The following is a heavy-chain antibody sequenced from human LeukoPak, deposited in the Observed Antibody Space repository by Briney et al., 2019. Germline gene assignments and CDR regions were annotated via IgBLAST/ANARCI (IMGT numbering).Heavy chain of an antibody. Sequence: SETLSVTCAVYGGSFSTYYWSWIRQPPGKGREWIGEINHTGSTNYNPSLKRRVTISVDTSKNQFSLKLSSVTAADTAMYYCARGLGPAANPNWFDPWGQGTLVTVSS. J-gene: IGHJ5*02. V-gene: IGHV4-34*01. CDR1: GGSFSTYY. CDR3: ARGLGPAANPNWFDP. CDR2: INHTGST. D-gene: IGHD2-2*01.